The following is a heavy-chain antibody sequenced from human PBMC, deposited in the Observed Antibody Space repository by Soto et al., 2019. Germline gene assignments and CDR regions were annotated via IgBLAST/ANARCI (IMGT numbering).Heavy chain of an antibody. CDR3: ASRSSGWYFDY. D-gene: IGHD6-19*01. CDR2: ISGSGSST. CDR1: GFTFSSYA. J-gene: IGHJ4*02. V-gene: IGHV3-23*01. Sequence: GGSLRLSCAASGFTFSSYAMNWVRQAPGKGLEWVSVISGSGSSTYYADSVKGRFTIPRDNSKNTLYLQMNSLRAEDTAVYYCASRSSGWYFDYWGQGTLVTRLL.